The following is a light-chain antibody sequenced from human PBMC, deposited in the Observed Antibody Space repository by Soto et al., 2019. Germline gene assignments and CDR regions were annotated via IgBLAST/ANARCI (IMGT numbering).Light chain of an antibody. CDR2: EGT. CDR3: CSSAGSSLYV. J-gene: IGLJ1*01. CDR1: SSDVGTYDL. Sequence: QSVLTQPASVSGSPGQSIAISCTGTSSDVGTYDLVSWYQQHPGKAPKLMIYEGTKRPSGVSNRFSGSKSANTASLTISGLQPEDEADDYCCSSAGSSLYVFGSGTKVTVL. V-gene: IGLV2-23*01.